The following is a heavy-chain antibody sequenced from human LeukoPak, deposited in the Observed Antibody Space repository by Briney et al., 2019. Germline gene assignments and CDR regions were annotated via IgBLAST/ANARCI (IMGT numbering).Heavy chain of an antibody. J-gene: IGHJ3*02. CDR1: GGTFSSYA. CDR3: AREAMVVTGGHAFDI. D-gene: IGHD4-23*01. Sequence: GPSVKVSCKASGGTFSSYAISWVRQAPGQGLEWMGGIIPIFGTANYAQKFQGRVTITADESTSTAYMELSSLRSEDTAVYYCAREAMVVTGGHAFDIWGQGTMVTVSS. V-gene: IGHV1-69*01. CDR2: IIPIFGTA.